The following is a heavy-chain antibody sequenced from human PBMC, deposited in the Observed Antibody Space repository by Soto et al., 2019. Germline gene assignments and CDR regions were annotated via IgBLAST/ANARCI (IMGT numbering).Heavy chain of an antibody. V-gene: IGHV1-3*01. Sequence: ASVKVSCKASGYTFTSYAMHWVRQAPGQRLEWMGWINAGNGNTKYSQKFQGRVTITRDTSASTAYMELSSLRSEDTAVYYCARDRDKTTAMVPNWFDPWGQGTLVTVPQ. D-gene: IGHD5-18*01. CDR3: ARDRDKTTAMVPNWFDP. CDR1: GYTFTSYA. J-gene: IGHJ5*02. CDR2: INAGNGNT.